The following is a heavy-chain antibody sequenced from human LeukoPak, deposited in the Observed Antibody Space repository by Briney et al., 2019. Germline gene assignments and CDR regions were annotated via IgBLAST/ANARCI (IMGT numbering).Heavy chain of an antibody. CDR2: INPNSGGT. D-gene: IGHD3-22*01. CDR1: TCTFTGYY. V-gene: IGHV1-2*02. J-gene: IGHJ4*02. Sequence: GASVKVSCKASTCTFTGYYMHWVRQAPGQGLEWMGWINPNSGGTNYAQKFQGRVTMTRDTFISTAYMELRSLRSDDTAVYYCARDPNPYYYASSGYIDYWGQGTLVTVSS. CDR3: ARDPNPYYYASSGYIDY.